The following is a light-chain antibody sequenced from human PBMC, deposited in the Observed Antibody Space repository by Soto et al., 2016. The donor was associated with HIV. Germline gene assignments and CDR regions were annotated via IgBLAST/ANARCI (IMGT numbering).Light chain of an antibody. Sequence: AIQMTQSPSSLSASVGDRVTITCRASQGIKNELGWYQQKPGEAPKLLIYSASTLGSGVPLRFSGSGSGTDFTLTISSPQPEDSASYFCLQDYSYPYSFGQGTKLEI. J-gene: IGKJ2*03. V-gene: IGKV1-6*01. CDR2: SAS. CDR1: QGIKNE. CDR3: LQDYSYPYS.